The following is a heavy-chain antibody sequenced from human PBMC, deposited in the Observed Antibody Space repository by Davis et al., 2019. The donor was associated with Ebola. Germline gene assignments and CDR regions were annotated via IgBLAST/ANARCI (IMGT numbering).Heavy chain of an antibody. CDR1: EFTFSSYA. CDR3: ARDGSGTEDYYYYGMDV. V-gene: IGHV3-30-3*01. J-gene: IGHJ6*02. Sequence: GESLKISCAPSEFTFSSYAMHWVRQAPGKGLEWVAVISYDGSNKYYADSVKGRFTISRDNSKNTLYLQMNSLRAEDTAVYYCARDGSGTEDYYYYGMDVWGQGTTVTVSS. D-gene: IGHD3-10*01. CDR2: ISYDGSNK.